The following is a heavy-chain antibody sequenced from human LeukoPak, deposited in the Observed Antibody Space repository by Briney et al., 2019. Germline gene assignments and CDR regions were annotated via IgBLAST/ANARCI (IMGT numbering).Heavy chain of an antibody. J-gene: IGHJ4*02. Sequence: PSETLSLTCTVSGGSISSYYWSWIRQPPGKGLEWIGYIYYSGSTNYNPSLKSRVPISVDPSKNQFSLKLSSVTAADTAVYYCARERDSSSWSSPSFDYWGQGTLVTVSS. CDR1: GGSISSYY. CDR2: IYYSGST. CDR3: ARERDSSSWSSPSFDY. D-gene: IGHD6-13*01. V-gene: IGHV4-59*01.